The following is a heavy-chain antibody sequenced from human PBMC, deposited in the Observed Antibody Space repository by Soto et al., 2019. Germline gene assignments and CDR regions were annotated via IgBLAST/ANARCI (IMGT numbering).Heavy chain of an antibody. CDR2: ISAXNGNK. V-gene: IGHV1-18*01. CDR3: ARVSSGFDY. D-gene: IGHD3-22*01. J-gene: IGHJ4*02. CDR1: GYTFTSYG. Sequence: XSVKXSCKASGYTFTSYGISWVRQAPGQGLAWMXWISAXNGNKKYAQKLXGRVTMTTXTSTSTAYMELRTLRSADTAVYYCARVSSGFDYWRKGTLVTVYS.